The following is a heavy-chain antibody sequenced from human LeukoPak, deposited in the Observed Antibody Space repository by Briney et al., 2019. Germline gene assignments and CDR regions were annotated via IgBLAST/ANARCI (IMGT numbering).Heavy chain of an antibody. J-gene: IGHJ1*01. V-gene: IGHV3-23*01. Sequence: PGGSLRLSCAASGFTFSSYAMSWARQAPGKGLEWVSPISGSGGSTYYADSVKGRFTISRDNSKNTLYLQMNSLRAEDTAVYYCARSITMIVVVITTGEFEHWGQGTLVTVSS. CDR2: ISGSGGST. CDR1: GFTFSSYA. CDR3: ARSITMIVVVITTGEFEH. D-gene: IGHD3-22*01.